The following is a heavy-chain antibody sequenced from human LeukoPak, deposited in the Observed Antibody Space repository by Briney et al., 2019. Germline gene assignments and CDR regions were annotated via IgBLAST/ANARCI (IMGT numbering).Heavy chain of an antibody. CDR3: ARGGGSSWAGY. V-gene: IGHV4-59*01. Sequence: PSETLSLTCTVSGGSISSYYWSWIRQPPGKGLEWIGYIYYSGSTNYNPSLKSRVTISVDTSKNQFSLKLSSVTAADTAVYYCARGGGSSWAGYWGQGTLVTVYS. CDR1: GGSISSYY. CDR2: IYYSGST. D-gene: IGHD6-13*01. J-gene: IGHJ4*02.